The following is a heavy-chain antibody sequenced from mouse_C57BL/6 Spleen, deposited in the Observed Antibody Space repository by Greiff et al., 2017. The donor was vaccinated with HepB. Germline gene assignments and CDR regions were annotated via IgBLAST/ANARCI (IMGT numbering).Heavy chain of an antibody. Sequence: VMLVESGAELMKPGASVKLSCKATGYTFTGYWIEWVKQRPGHGLEWIGEILPGSGSTNYNEKFKGKATFTADTSSNTAYMQLSSLTTEDSAIYDCARSDDGYYVPYWYFDVWGTGTTVTVSS. CDR3: ARSDDGYYVPYWYFDV. CDR1: GYTFTGYW. J-gene: IGHJ1*03. CDR2: ILPGSGST. D-gene: IGHD2-3*01. V-gene: IGHV1-9*01.